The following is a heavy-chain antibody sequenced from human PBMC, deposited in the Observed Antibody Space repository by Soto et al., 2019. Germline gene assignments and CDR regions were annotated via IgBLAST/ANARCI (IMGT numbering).Heavy chain of an antibody. V-gene: IGHV3-15*07. CDR1: GLSFSAAW. Sequence: EVQLVESGGGLVKPGESLRLSCAVSGLSFSAAWMKWVRQAPGKGLKWVGRIKSKGGGETTDYAAPVKGRFTISRDDSKNTLYLQMNSLKTEDTAVYYCAHQGDFFDTILSWGQGALVTVSS. D-gene: IGHD3-3*01. J-gene: IGHJ5*02. CDR2: IKSKGGGETT. CDR3: AHQGDFFDTILS.